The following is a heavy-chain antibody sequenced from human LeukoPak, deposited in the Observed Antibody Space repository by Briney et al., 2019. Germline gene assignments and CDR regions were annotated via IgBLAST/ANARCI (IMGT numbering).Heavy chain of an antibody. V-gene: IGHV4-39*01. CDR3: AKGGAVVVPAAHDNAHAFDI. Sequence: PSETLSLTCTVSGGSISSSSYYWGWIRQPPGKGLEWIGSIYYSGSTYYNPSLKSRVTISVDTSKNQFSLKLSSVTAADTAVYYCAKGGAVVVPAAHDNAHAFDIWGQGTMVTVSS. D-gene: IGHD2-2*01. CDR1: GGSISSSSYY. J-gene: IGHJ3*02. CDR2: IYYSGST.